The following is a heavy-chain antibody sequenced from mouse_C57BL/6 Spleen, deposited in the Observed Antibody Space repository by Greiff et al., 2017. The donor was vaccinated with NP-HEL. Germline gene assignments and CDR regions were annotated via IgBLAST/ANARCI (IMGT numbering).Heavy chain of an antibody. Sequence: VQLQQPGAELVKPGASVKLSCKASGYTFTSYWMHWVKQRPGQGLEWIGMIHPNSGSTNYNEKFKSKATLTVDKSSSTAYMQLSSLTSEDSAVYYCARRCIYYDYDGGVFDYWGQGTTLTVSS. CDR2: IHPNSGST. CDR3: ARRCIYYDYDGGVFDY. CDR1: GYTFTSYW. D-gene: IGHD2-4*01. J-gene: IGHJ2*01. V-gene: IGHV1-64*01.